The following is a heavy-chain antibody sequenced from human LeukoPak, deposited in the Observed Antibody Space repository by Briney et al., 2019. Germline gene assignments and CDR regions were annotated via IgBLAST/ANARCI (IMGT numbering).Heavy chain of an antibody. Sequence: GASVKVSCKASRYTFTGYYIDWVRQAPGQGLEWMGWINPNNGDANYAQKFQGRVTMTRDTSITTAYMELRRLRSDDTAVYYCARAFPYYMDVWGKGTTVTVSS. CDR2: INPNNGDA. CDR3: ARAFPYYMDV. CDR1: RYTFTGYY. V-gene: IGHV1-2*02. J-gene: IGHJ6*03. D-gene: IGHD2-21*01.